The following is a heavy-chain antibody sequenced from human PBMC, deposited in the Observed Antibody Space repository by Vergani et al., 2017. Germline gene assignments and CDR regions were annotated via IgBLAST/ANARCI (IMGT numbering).Heavy chain of an antibody. J-gene: IGHJ4*02. D-gene: IGHD3-3*01. CDR3: ARQLTDTYYDFWSGFTFDY. V-gene: IGHV4-59*08. CDR2: INHSGST. CDR1: GGSISSYY. Sequence: QVQLQESGPGLVKPSETLSLTCTVSGGSISSYYWSWIRQPPGKGLEWIGEINHSGSTNYNPSLKSQVTISVDTSKNQFSLKLSSVTAADTAVYYCARQLTDTYYDFWSGFTFDYWGQGTLVTVAS.